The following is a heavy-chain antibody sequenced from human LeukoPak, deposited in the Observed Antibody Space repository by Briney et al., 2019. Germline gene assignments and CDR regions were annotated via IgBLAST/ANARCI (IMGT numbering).Heavy chain of an antibody. J-gene: IGHJ4*02. D-gene: IGHD5-18*01. CDR1: GFTFSSYG. CDR2: IRYDGSNK. CDR3: AKSQGYSQGFDY. Sequence: PSGGSLRLSCAASGFTFSSYGMHWVRQAPGKGLEWVAFIRYDGSNKYYADSVKGRFTISRDNSKNTLYLQMNNLRTEDTAVYYCAKSQGYSQGFDYWGQGTLVTVSS. V-gene: IGHV3-30*02.